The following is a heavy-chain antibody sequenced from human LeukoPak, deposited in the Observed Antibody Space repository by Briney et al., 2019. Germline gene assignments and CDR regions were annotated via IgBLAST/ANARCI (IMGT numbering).Heavy chain of an antibody. Sequence: GGSLRLSCVTSGFTFSSDGMHWVRQVPGKGLEWVAVISYDAKSNYHVDSVKGRFTISRDNSKNTLYLQMTSLRAADTAVYYCAKASAMIVVVSKHFDYWGQGTLVTVSS. CDR2: ISYDAKSN. CDR1: GFTFSSDG. V-gene: IGHV3-30*18. J-gene: IGHJ4*02. D-gene: IGHD3-22*01. CDR3: AKASAMIVVVSKHFDY.